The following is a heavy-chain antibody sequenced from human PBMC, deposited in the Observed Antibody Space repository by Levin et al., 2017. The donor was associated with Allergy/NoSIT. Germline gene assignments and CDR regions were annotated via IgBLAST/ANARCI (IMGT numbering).Heavy chain of an antibody. D-gene: IGHD1-26*01. V-gene: IGHV3-30-3*01. CDR3: ARGGRSGSLDFDY. J-gene: IGHJ4*02. Sequence: GESLKISCAASGFTFSSYAMHWVRQAPGKGLEWVAVISYDGSNKYYADSVKGRFTISRDNSKNTLYLQMNSLRAEDTAVYYCARGGRSGSLDFDYWGQGTLVTVSS. CDR2: ISYDGSNK. CDR1: GFTFSSYA.